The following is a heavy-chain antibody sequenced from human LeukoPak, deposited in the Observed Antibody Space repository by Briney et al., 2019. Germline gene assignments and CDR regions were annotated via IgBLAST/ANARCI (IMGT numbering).Heavy chain of an antibody. CDR2: IIPIFGTA. V-gene: IGHV1-69*13. Sequence: VASVKVSCKASGGTFSSYAISWVRQAPGQGLEWMGGIIPIFGTANYAQKFQGRVTITADESTSTAYMELSSLRSEDTAVFYCAAMQGIAAGLAFDIWGQGTMVTVSS. CDR3: AAMQGIAAGLAFDI. J-gene: IGHJ3*02. D-gene: IGHD6-13*01. CDR1: GGTFSSYA.